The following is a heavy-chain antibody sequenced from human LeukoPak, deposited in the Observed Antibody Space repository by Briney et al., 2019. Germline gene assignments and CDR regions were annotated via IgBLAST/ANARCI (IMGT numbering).Heavy chain of an antibody. CDR3: VRASDYGDFYAFGI. V-gene: IGHV4-30-4*07. CDR1: GGSISTSGYS. D-gene: IGHD4-17*01. Sequence: PSETLSLTCTVSGGSISTSGYSWNWIRQPPGKGLEWIGYLFSNGNTYYNPSLKSRPTISVGTSENQLSLMLSSVTAADTAVYFCVRASDYGDFYAFGIWGQGTVVTVSS. J-gene: IGHJ3*02. CDR2: LFSNGNT.